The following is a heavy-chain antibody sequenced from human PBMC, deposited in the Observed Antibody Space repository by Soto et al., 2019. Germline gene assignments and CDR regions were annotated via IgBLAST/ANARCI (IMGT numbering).Heavy chain of an antibody. CDR2: ISSSSSTI. J-gene: IGHJ3*02. V-gene: IGHV3-48*02. D-gene: IGHD2-15*01. CDR1: GFTFSSYS. Sequence: EVQLVESGGGLVQPGGSLRLSCAASGFTFSSYSMNWVRQAPGKGLEWVSYISSSSSTIYYADSVKGRFTISRDNAKNSLYLQMNSLRDEDTAVYYSARDPWDIVEVVAATDDAFDIWGQGTMVTVSS. CDR3: ARDPWDIVEVVAATDDAFDI.